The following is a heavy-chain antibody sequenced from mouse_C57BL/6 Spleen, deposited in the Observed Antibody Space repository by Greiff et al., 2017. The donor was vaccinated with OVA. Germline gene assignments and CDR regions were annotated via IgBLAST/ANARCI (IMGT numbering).Heavy chain of an antibody. Sequence: EVKLMESGGGLVQPGGSMKLSCAASGFTFSDAWMDWVRQSPEKGLEWVAEIRNKANNHATYYAESVKGRFTISRDDSKSSVYLQMNSLRAEDTGIYYCTRTYDYEGYYFDYWGQGTTLTVSS. D-gene: IGHD2-4*01. CDR1: GFTFSDAW. CDR2: IRNKANNHAT. J-gene: IGHJ2*01. V-gene: IGHV6-6*01. CDR3: TRTYDYEGYYFDY.